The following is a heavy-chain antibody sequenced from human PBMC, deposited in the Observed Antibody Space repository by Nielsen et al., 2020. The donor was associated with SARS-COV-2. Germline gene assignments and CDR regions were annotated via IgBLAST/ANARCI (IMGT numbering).Heavy chain of an antibody. J-gene: IGHJ6*02. CDR2: ISAYNGNT. D-gene: IGHD3-10*01. CDR1: GYTFTSFA. V-gene: IGHV1-18*01. Sequence: ASVKVSCKTSGYTFTSFAIHWVRQAPGQSLEWMGWISAYNGNTNYAQKLQGRVTMTTDTSTSTAYMELRSLRSDDTAVYYCARDWTFAMVRGVAIYGMDVWGQGTTVTVSS. CDR3: ARDWTFAMVRGVAIYGMDV.